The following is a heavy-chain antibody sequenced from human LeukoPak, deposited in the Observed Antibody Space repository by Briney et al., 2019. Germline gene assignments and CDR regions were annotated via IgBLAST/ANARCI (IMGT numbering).Heavy chain of an antibody. CDR1: GYTFTSYG. D-gene: IGHD2-8*02. CDR3: ARGPGLVLDY. J-gene: IGHJ4*02. Sequence: ASAKVSCKASGYTFTSYGISWVRQAPGQGLEWMGWISAYNGNTNYAQKLQGRVTMTRNTSISTAYMELSSLRSEDTAVYYCARGPGLVLDYWGQGTLVTVSS. V-gene: IGHV1-18*01. CDR2: ISAYNGNT.